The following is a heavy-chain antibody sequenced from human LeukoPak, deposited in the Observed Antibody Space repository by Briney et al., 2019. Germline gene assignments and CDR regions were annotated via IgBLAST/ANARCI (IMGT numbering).Heavy chain of an antibody. CDR1: GGSFSGYY. V-gene: IGHV4-34*01. CDR2: SNDSGST. CDR3: ARHYCSGGSCYWHFDL. D-gene: IGHD2-15*01. Sequence: PSETLSLTCVVYGGSFSGYYWSWIRQPPGKGLEWIGESNDSGSTKYNPSLKSRVTISIDTSKNQFSLKPSSVTAADTAVYYCARHYCSGGSCYWHFDLWGRGTLVTVSS. J-gene: IGHJ2*01.